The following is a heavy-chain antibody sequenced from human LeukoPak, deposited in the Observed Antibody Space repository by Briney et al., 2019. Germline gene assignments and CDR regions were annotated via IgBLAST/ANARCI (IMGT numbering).Heavy chain of an antibody. V-gene: IGHV4-30-4*08. CDR2: IYYSGST. CDR3: ARASDYYDSSGLYFDY. Sequence: PSETLSLTCTVSGGSISSGDYYWSWIRQPPGKGLEWIGYIYYSGSTYYNPSLKSRVTISVDTSKNQFSLKLSSVTAADTAVYYCARASDYYDSSGLYFDYWGQGTLVTVSS. D-gene: IGHD3-22*01. CDR1: GGSISSGDYY. J-gene: IGHJ4*02.